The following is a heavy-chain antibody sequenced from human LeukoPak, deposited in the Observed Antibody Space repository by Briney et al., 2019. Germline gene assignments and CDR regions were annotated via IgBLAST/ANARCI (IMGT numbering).Heavy chain of an antibody. J-gene: IGHJ6*03. CDR2: INPNSGGT. V-gene: IGHV1-2*02. CDR1: GYTFTGYY. CDR3: ARDQVRSGWLLGGDHYYYYMDV. D-gene: IGHD6-19*01. Sequence: ASVKVSCKASGYTFTGYYMHWVRQAPGQGLEWMGWINPNSGGTNYAQKFQGRVTMTRDMSTSTVYMELSSLRSEDTAVYYCARDQVRSGWLLGGDHYYYYMDVWGKGTTVTVSS.